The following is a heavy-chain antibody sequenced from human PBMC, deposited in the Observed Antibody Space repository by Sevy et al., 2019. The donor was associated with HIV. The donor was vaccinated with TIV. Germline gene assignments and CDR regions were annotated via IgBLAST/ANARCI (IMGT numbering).Heavy chain of an antibody. Sequence: GGSLRLSCAASGFTFSIYAMTWVRQAPGKGLEWVSTISVSGGSTYYADSVKGRFTISRDNSKNTLYLQMNSLRAEDTAVYYCARDRRYCSSTSCYRYGMDVWGQGTTVTVSS. CDR2: ISVSGGST. CDR3: ARDRRYCSSTSCYRYGMDV. J-gene: IGHJ6*02. D-gene: IGHD2-2*01. CDR1: GFTFSIYA. V-gene: IGHV3-23*01.